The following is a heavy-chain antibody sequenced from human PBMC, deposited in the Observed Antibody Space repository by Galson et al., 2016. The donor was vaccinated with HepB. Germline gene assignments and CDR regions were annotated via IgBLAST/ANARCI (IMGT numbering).Heavy chain of an antibody. V-gene: IGHV4-31*03. Sequence: TLSLTCTVSGASISSGGYYWSWIRQLPGKGLEWIGYIYHTGSTYHNPSLRGRVTMSVNKSKNQFSLSLTSVTAADTAVYYCARHFDYWGQGTPVTVSA. CDR3: ARHFDY. CDR1: GASISSGGYY. CDR2: IYHTGST. J-gene: IGHJ4*02.